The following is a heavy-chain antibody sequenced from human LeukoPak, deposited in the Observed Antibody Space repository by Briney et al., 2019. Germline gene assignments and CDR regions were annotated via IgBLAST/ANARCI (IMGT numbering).Heavy chain of an antibody. J-gene: IGHJ4*02. CDR3: ATAVVGAVDY. Sequence: ASVKVSCKASRYTFTGYYMHWVRQAPGKGLEWMGGFDPEDGETIYAQKFQGRVTMTEDTSTDTAYMELSSLRSEDTAVYYCATAVVGAVDYWGQGTLVTVSS. V-gene: IGHV1-24*01. CDR2: FDPEDGET. D-gene: IGHD1-26*01. CDR1: RYTFTGYY.